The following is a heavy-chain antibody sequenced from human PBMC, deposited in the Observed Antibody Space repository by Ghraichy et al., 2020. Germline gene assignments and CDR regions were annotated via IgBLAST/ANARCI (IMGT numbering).Heavy chain of an antibody. CDR3: ARSGQSYFDGLDV. J-gene: IGHJ6*02. V-gene: IGHV3-13*01. CDR2: IGTAGDT. D-gene: IGHD1-14*01. CDR1: GFTFNTYD. Sequence: GESLSLSCAASGFTFNTYDMQWVRQATGTGLEWVSSIGTAGDTHYVDSVKGRFTISREDAKDTLYLQMNSLRAGDTAVYYCARSGQSYFDGLDVWGQGTTVTVSS.